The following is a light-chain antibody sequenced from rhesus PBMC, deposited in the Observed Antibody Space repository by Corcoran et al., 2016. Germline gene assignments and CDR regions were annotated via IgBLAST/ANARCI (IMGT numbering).Light chain of an antibody. J-gene: IGKJ4*01. Sequence: DIQMTQSPSSLSASVGGRVTVTCRASQDINKELSWYQQKPGKAPTLLIDATSSLQTGVSSRLSGSGSGTDYTLTISSLQPEDVATYYCLQDYTTPLTFGGGTKVEIK. CDR3: LQDYTTPLT. V-gene: IGKV1-94*01. CDR2: ATS. CDR1: QDINKE.